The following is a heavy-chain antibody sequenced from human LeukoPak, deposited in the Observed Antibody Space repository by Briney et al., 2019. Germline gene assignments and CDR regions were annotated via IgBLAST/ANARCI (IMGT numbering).Heavy chain of an antibody. J-gene: IGHJ4*02. V-gene: IGHV3-7*04. Sequence: GGSLRLSCAASGFTFSSYWMNWVRLAPGKGLEWLANINQDGSEKYYVDSVKGRFTISRDNAKNSLYLQINSLRAEDTAVYYCSRDGSYGGAAAFDYWGQGTLVTVSS. CDR2: INQDGSEK. CDR3: SRDGSYGGAAAFDY. CDR1: GFTFSSYW. D-gene: IGHD3-16*01.